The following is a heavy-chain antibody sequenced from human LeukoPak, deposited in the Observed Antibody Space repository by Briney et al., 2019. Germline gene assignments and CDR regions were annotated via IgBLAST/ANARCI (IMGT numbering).Heavy chain of an antibody. J-gene: IGHJ4*02. D-gene: IGHD6-19*01. CDR2: IYHSGST. CDR3: ETIAVAGPDY. Sequence: PSETLSLTCTVSGGSISSGGYCWSWIRQPPGKGLEWIGYIYHSGSTYYNPSLKSRVTISVDRSKNQFSLKLSSVTAADTAVYYCETIAVAGPDYWGQGTLVTVSS. CDR1: GGSISSGGYC. V-gene: IGHV4-30-2*01.